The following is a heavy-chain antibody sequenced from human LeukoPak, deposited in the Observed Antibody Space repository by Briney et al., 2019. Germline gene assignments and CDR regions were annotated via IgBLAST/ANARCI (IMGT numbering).Heavy chain of an antibody. CDR1: GFTLTDYA. CDR3: AKDYGDYAGYFQH. D-gene: IGHD4-17*01. CDR2: ITTTVGDT. V-gene: IGHV3-23*01. J-gene: IGHJ1*01. Sequence: PTGGSLRLSCVASGFTLTDYAMTWVRQPPGRRLEWVSTITTTVGDTHYADSVKGRFTVSRDDSKGTLFLQMNSLRVEDTAVYYCAKDYGDYAGYFQHWGQGTLVTVSS.